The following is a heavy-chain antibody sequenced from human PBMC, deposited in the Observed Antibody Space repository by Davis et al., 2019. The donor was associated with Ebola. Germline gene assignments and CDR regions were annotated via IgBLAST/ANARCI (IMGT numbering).Heavy chain of an antibody. J-gene: IGHJ4*02. CDR2: ISSSGSTI. CDR3: ARAGTSFQMNY. CDR1: GFTFSSYE. Sequence: GESLKISCAASGFTFSSYEMNWVRQAPGKGLEWVSYISSSGSTIYYADSVKGRFTLSSDNAKNSLYLQMNSLRAEDTAVYYCARAGTSFQMNYWGQGTLVTVSS. D-gene: IGHD2-2*01. V-gene: IGHV3-48*03.